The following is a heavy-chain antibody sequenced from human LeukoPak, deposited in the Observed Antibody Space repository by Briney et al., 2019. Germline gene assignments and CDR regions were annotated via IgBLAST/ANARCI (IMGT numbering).Heavy chain of an antibody. V-gene: IGHV1-8*01. CDR3: ARARYCSSTSCYSIHNWFDP. D-gene: IGHD2-2*01. J-gene: IGHJ5*02. CDR1: GYTFTSYD. CDR2: MNPNSGNT. Sequence: ASVKVSRKASGYTFTSYDINWVRQATGQGLEWMGWMNPNSGNTGYAQKFQGRVTMTRNTSISTAYMELSSLRSEDTAVYYCARARYCSSTSCYSIHNWFDPWGQGTLVTVSS.